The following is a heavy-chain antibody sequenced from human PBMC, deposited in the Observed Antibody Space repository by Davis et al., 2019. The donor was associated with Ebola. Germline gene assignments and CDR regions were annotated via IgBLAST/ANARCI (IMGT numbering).Heavy chain of an antibody. V-gene: IGHV3-66*04. CDR3: ARPAGIAAAGLFY. D-gene: IGHD6-13*01. J-gene: IGHJ4*02. CDR1: GFTVSSNY. Sequence: PGGSLRLSCAASGFTVSSNYMSWVRQAPGKGLEWVSVIYSGGSTYYADSVKGRFTISRDNSKNTLYLQMNSLRAEDTAVYYCARPAGIAAAGLFYWGQGTLVTVSS. CDR2: IYSGGST.